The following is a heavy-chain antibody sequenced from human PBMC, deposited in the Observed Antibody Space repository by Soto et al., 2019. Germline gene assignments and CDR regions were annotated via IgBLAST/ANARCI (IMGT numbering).Heavy chain of an antibody. J-gene: IGHJ4*02. CDR1: GGSFSGYH. CDR2: ITHSGSP. Sequence: QVQLQQWGAGLLKPSETLSLTCAVYGGSFSGYHWTWIRQPPGRGLDWIGEITHSGSPNYNPSLNSRVIISVDTSKNQFSLNLRSVTAADTAVYYCARIPGSDYSDPHDFWGQGTLVTVSS. V-gene: IGHV4-34*01. D-gene: IGHD4-17*01. CDR3: ARIPGSDYSDPHDF.